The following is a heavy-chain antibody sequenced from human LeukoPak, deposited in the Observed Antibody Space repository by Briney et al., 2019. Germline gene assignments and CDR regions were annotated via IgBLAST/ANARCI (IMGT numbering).Heavy chain of an antibody. CDR3: ATDVLWGSSTRGAFDI. CDR2: INPNSGGT. CDR1: GYTFTGYY. V-gene: IGHV1-2*04. D-gene: IGHD2-2*01. Sequence: ASVKVSCKASGYTFTGYYMHWVRQAPGQGLEWMGWINPNSGGTNYAQKFQGWVTMTRDTSISTAYMELSRLRSDDTAVYYCATDVLWGSSTRGAFDIWGQGTMVTVSS. J-gene: IGHJ3*02.